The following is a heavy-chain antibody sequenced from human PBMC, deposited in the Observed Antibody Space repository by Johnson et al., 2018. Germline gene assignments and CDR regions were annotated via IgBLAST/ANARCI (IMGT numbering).Heavy chain of an antibody. CDR1: GGSISRYY. Sequence: QVQLQESGPGLVKXSETLSLTCTVSGGSISRYYWSWFRQPPGTGLEWIGYIYYTGNTNYNPSLQSRVTVSIDTSKNQFSLKLSSLTAADTAVYYCVGHCSNTSCSDYMDVWGKGTTVTVSS. D-gene: IGHD2-2*01. CDR3: VGHCSNTSCSDYMDV. J-gene: IGHJ6*03. CDR2: IYYTGNT. V-gene: IGHV4-59*01.